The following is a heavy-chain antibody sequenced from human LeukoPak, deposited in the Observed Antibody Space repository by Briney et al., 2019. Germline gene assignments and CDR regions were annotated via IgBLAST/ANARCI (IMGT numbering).Heavy chain of an antibody. J-gene: IGHJ6*03. Sequence: ASVKVSCKASGGTFSSYAISWVRQAPGQGLEWMGGIIPIFGTANYAQKFQGRATITTDESTSTAYMELSSLRSEDTAVYYCARGVGYCSSTSCPLDYYYYYMDVWGKGTTVTVSS. D-gene: IGHD2-2*01. V-gene: IGHV1-69*05. CDR3: ARGVGYCSSTSCPLDYYYYYMDV. CDR2: IIPIFGTA. CDR1: GGTFSSYA.